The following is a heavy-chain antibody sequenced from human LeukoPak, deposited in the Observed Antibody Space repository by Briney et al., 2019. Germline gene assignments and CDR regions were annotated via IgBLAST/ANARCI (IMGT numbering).Heavy chain of an antibody. Sequence: GGSLRLSCAASGFTVSTNYMSWVRQAPGKGLEWVSVIYSGGPTYYADSVKGRFIISRDNSKNTLYLQMNSLRAEDTAVYYCAREITGRTIDYWGQGTLVTVSS. CDR1: GFTVSTNY. CDR2: IYSGGPT. J-gene: IGHJ4*02. V-gene: IGHV3-53*01. D-gene: IGHD1-20*01. CDR3: AREITGRTIDY.